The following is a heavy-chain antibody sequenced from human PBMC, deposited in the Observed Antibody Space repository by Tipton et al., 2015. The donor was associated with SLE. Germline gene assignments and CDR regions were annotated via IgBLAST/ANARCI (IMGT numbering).Heavy chain of an antibody. Sequence: TLSLTCTVSGGSISSYYWSWIRQPPGRGLEWIGYIYYSGSTNYNPSLKSRVTISIDTSKNHFSLKLYSVTAADTAVYYCATELFRGYTSGWGPDYWGQGTLVTVSS. V-gene: IGHV4-59*12. CDR1: GGSISSYY. CDR2: IYYSGST. J-gene: IGHJ4*02. CDR3: ATELFRGYTSGWGPDY. D-gene: IGHD6-19*01.